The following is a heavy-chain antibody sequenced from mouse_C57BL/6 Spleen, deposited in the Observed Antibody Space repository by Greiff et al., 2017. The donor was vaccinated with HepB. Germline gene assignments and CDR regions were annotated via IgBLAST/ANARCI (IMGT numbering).Heavy chain of an antibody. CDR3: ARAVYDRYFDY. J-gene: IGHJ2*01. Sequence: VQLKESGGGLVKPGGSLKLSCAASGFTFSSYAMSWVRQTPEKRLEWVATISDGGSYTYYPDNVKGRFTISRDNAKNNLYLQMSHLKSEDTAMYYCARAVYDRYFDYWGQGTTLTVSS. V-gene: IGHV5-4*01. CDR2: ISDGGSYT. D-gene: IGHD2-3*01. CDR1: GFTFSSYA.